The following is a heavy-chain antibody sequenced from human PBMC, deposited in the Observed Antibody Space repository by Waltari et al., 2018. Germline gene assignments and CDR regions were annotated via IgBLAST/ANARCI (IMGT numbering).Heavy chain of an antibody. D-gene: IGHD1-26*01. V-gene: IGHV3-9*01. CDR3: AKGHSGSYGLKD. J-gene: IGHJ4*02. CDR1: GFNFAAYA. Sequence: EVQLVESGGGLVQPGSSLRLSCAVSGFNFAAYAMHWVRQAPGKGLEWVSGISWNSDNIGYADSVKGRFTISRDNAKNALYLQMNSLRPEDTALYYCAKGHSGSYGLKDWGQGTLVTVSS. CDR2: ISWNSDNI.